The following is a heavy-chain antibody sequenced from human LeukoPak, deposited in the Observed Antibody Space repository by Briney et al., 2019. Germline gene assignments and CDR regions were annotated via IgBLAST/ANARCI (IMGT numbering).Heavy chain of an antibody. CDR3: ARDLRGSDAYYFDY. Sequence: GGSLRLSCAASGFTFSSYTMHWVRQAPGKGLEWVAVISYDGSNKYYADSMKGRFTISRDNSKNTLYLQMNSLRAEDTAVYYCARDLRGSDAYYFDYWGQGTLVTVSS. CDR1: GFTFSSYT. CDR2: ISYDGSNK. V-gene: IGHV3-30-3*01. D-gene: IGHD3-10*01. J-gene: IGHJ4*02.